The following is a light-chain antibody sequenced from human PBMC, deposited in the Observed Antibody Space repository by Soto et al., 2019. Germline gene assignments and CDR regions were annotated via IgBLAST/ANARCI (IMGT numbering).Light chain of an antibody. CDR1: QSVSNNY. V-gene: IGKV3-20*01. Sequence: EIVCTQSPGTLSLSPGERATLSCRASQSVSNNYLAWYQQKPGQAPRLLISNASDRATGIPARFSGSGSGTDFTLTISRLEPEDFAVYYCQQYGSSPLTFGGGTKVDIK. J-gene: IGKJ4*01. CDR3: QQYGSSPLT. CDR2: NAS.